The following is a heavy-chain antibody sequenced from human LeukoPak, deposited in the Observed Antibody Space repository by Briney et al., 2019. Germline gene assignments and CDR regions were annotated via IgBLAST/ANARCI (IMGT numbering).Heavy chain of an antibody. V-gene: IGHV3-23*01. J-gene: IGHJ6*03. CDR2: ISGSGGST. CDR3: ARAWSGFYYYMDV. Sequence: GGSLRLSCAASGFTFSSYAMSWVRQAPGKGLEWVSAISGSGGSTYYADSVKGRFTISRDNSKNTLYLQMNSLRAEDTAVYYCARAWSGFYYYMDVWGKGTTVTVSS. CDR1: GFTFSSYA. D-gene: IGHD2-8*01.